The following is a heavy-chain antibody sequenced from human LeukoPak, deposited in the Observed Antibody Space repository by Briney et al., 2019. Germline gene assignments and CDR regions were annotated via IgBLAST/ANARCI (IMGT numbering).Heavy chain of an antibody. CDR2: ISSSSSYT. CDR1: GFTFSDYY. J-gene: IGHJ4*02. Sequence: GGSLRLSCAASGFTFSDYYMSWIRQAPGKGLEWVSYISSSSSYTNYADSVKGRLTISRDNAKNSLYLQMNGLRAEDTAVYYCARDRLGPGYFDYWGQGTLVTVSS. V-gene: IGHV3-11*06. CDR3: ARDRLGPGYFDY. D-gene: IGHD6-19*01.